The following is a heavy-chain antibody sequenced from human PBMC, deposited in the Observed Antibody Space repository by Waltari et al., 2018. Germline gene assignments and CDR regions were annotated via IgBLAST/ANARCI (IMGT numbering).Heavy chain of an antibody. D-gene: IGHD6-13*01. CDR1: GFTFSSYW. CDR3: ARSSRIAAAGT. Sequence: EVQLVESGGGLVQPGGSLRLSCAASGFTFSSYWMSWVRQAPGKGLEWVANRKQDGSEKYYVDSVKGRFTISRDNAKNSLYLQMNSLRAEDTAVYYCARSSRIAAAGTWGQGTLVTVSS. CDR2: RKQDGSEK. J-gene: IGHJ4*02. V-gene: IGHV3-7*01.